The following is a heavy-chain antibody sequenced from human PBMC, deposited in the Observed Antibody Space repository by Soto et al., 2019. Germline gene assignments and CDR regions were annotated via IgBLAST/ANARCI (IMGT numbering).Heavy chain of an antibody. D-gene: IGHD1-26*01. CDR3: ASGRYGDY. J-gene: IGHJ4*02. Sequence: QVHLVQSGAEVKKPGASVKVSCKGSGYGFTTYGITWVRQAPGQGLEWMAWISAHNGNTNYAQQLQGRVTVTRDTSTSTAYMELRSLRSDGTAVYYCASGRYGDYWGQGALVTVSS. CDR2: ISAHNGNT. V-gene: IGHV1-18*01. CDR1: GYGFTTYG.